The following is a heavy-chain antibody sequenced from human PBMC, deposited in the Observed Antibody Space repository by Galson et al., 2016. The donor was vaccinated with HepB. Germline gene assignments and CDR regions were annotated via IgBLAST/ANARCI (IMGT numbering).Heavy chain of an antibody. CDR3: GKHGGFDY. CDR2: ITRSSDYT. Sequence: SLRLSCAASGFSFSNSCMSWVRQAPGRGLEWVSGITRSSDYTHYADFVKGRFTISRDNSKNTLYLYMNNLTAGDTAIYYCGKHGGFDYWGQGALVTVSS. CDR1: GFSFSNSC. V-gene: IGHV3-23*01. D-gene: IGHD3-16*01. J-gene: IGHJ4*02.